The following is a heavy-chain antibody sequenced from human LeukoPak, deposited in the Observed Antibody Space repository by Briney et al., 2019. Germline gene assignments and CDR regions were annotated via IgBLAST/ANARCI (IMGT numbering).Heavy chain of an antibody. CDR2: IYHSGST. CDR1: GGSISSDY. CDR3: ARDKGDYGDYYWFDP. D-gene: IGHD4-17*01. J-gene: IGHJ5*02. V-gene: IGHV4-59*01. Sequence: SETLSLTCTVSGGSISSDYWSWIRQPPGKGLEWIGYIYHSGSTNYNPSLKSRVTISVHTSKDQFSLKLSSVTAADTAVYYCARDKGDYGDYYWFDPWGQGTLVTVSS.